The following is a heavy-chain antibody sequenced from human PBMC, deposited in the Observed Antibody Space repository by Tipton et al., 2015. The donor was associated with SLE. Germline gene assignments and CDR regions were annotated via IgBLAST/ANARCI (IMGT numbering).Heavy chain of an antibody. V-gene: IGHV4-61*09. CDR1: GGSIISGSNH. CDR2: IYFIGST. D-gene: IGHD4-17*01. J-gene: IGHJ3*02. Sequence: TLSLTCTVSGGSIISGSNHWNWIRQSAGKGLEWIGHIYFIGSTNYNPSLKSRATISLDTSKNQFSLKLSSVTAADTAEYYCARKRNGIVIWGQGSMVTVSS. CDR3: ARKRNGIVI.